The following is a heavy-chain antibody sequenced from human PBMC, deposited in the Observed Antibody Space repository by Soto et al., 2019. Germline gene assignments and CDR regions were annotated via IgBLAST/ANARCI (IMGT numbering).Heavy chain of an antibody. V-gene: IGHV1-69*01. D-gene: IGHD6-6*01. J-gene: IGHJ1*01. CDR2: IIPIFGTA. CDR1: GGTFSSYA. CDR3: ARFTEQLEYFQH. Sequence: QVQLVQSGAEVKKPGSSVKVSCKASGGTFSSYAITWVRQAPGQGLEWMGVIIPIFGTANYAQKFQGRVTITADESTSTAYMELSSLRSEDTAVYYCARFTEQLEYFQHWGQGTLVTVSS.